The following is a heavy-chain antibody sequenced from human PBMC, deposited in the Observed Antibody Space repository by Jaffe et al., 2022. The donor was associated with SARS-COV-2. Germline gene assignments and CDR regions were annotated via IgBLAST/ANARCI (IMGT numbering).Heavy chain of an antibody. V-gene: IGHV1-8*01. Sequence: QVQLVQSGAEVKKPGASVKVSCKASGYTFTSYDINWVRQATGQGLEWMGWMNPNSGNTGYAQKFQGRVTMTRNTSISTAYMELSSLRSEDTAVYYCARGGPTFMDYYYYGMDVWGQGTTVTVSS. CDR1: GYTFTSYD. J-gene: IGHJ6*02. CDR3: ARGGPTFMDYYYYGMDV. CDR2: MNPNSGNT. D-gene: IGHD3-16*01.